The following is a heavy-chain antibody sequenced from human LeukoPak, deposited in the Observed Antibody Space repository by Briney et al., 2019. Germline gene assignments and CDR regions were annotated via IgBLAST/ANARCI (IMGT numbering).Heavy chain of an antibody. Sequence: ASVKVSCKASGYTFTGYFIHWVRQAPGQGLEWVGWINPDSGVTSYAQKFQGRVTMTRDTSISTAYMELTRLTSDDTAVYYCARYFDFWSGYYVDYWGQGTLVTVSS. D-gene: IGHD3-3*01. V-gene: IGHV1-2*02. J-gene: IGHJ4*02. CDR1: GYTFTGYF. CDR3: ARYFDFWSGYYVDY. CDR2: INPDSGVT.